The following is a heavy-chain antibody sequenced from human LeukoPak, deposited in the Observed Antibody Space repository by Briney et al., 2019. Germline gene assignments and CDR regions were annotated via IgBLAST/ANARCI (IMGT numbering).Heavy chain of an antibody. D-gene: IGHD2-15*01. Sequence: ASMKVSCKASGYTFTSYYMHWVRQAPGQGLEWMGIINPSGGSTSYAQKFQGRVTMTRDTSTSTVYMELSSLRSEDTAVYYCARDVVVVVAATPDYYYYGMDVWGKGTTVTVSS. J-gene: IGHJ6*04. CDR2: INPSGGST. V-gene: IGHV1-46*01. CDR1: GYTFTSYY. CDR3: ARDVVVVVAATPDYYYYGMDV.